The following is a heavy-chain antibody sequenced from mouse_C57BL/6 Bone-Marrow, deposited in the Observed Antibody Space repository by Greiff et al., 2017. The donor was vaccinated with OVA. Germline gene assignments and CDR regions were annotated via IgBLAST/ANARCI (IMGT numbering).Heavy chain of an antibody. J-gene: IGHJ3*01. CDR2: INPSNGGT. CDR3: ARYHYVNYEGCAY. Sequence: QVQLKQPGTELVKPGASVKLSCKASGYTFTSYWMHWVKQRPGQGLEWIGNINPSNGGTNYNEKFKSKATLTVDKSSSTAYMQRSSLTSEDSAVYYCARYHYVNYEGCAYWGQGTLVTVSA. D-gene: IGHD2-1*01. CDR1: GYTFTSYW. V-gene: IGHV1-53*01.